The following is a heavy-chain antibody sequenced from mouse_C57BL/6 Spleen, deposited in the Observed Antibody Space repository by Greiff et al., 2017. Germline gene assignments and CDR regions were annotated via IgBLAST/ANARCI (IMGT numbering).Heavy chain of an antibody. CDR3: ARPTVVAEGFAY. CDR2: IDPSASYP. J-gene: IGHJ3*01. V-gene: IGHV1-69*01. CDR1: GYTFTSYW. Sequence: VQLQQPGAELVMPGASVKLSCKASGYTFTSYWMHWVKQRPGQGLEWIGEIDPSASYPNYTQKFKGKSTLTVDKSSSTAYMQLSSLTSEDSAVYYCARPTVVAEGFAYWGQGTLVTVSA. D-gene: IGHD1-1*01.